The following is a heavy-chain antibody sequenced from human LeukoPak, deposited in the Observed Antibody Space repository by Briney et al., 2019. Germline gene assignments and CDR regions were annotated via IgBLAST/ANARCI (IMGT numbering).Heavy chain of an antibody. V-gene: IGHV4-59*01. CDR1: GGSISNYY. CDR3: ARDRSPYYYGSGCYYNYKFDAFDI. J-gene: IGHJ3*02. Sequence: SETLSLTCTVSGGSISNYYWSWIRQPPGKGLEWIGYIYYSGSTNYNPSLKSRVTISVDTSKNQSSLKLSSVTAADTAVYYCARDRSPYYYGSGCYYNYKFDAFDIWGQGTMVTVSS. D-gene: IGHD3-10*01. CDR2: IYYSGST.